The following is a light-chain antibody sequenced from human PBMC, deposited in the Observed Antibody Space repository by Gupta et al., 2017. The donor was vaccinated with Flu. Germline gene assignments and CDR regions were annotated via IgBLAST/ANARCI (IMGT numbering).Light chain of an antibody. CDR2: EVT. J-gene: IGLJ3*02. CDR1: RSDVGGYNY. CDR3: SSRGNSTIWV. V-gene: IGLV2-14*01. Sequence: TRSDVGGYNYVSGYQQHPGRAPKVMLYEVTNRPSGVSNRFSGSKSGNTATLTISGLQAEDEADYYCSSRGNSTIWVFGGGTKLTVL.